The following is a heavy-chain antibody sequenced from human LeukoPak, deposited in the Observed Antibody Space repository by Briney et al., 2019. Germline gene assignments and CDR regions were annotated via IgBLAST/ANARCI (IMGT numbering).Heavy chain of an antibody. CDR3: ARVDYDSSGYYYSY. J-gene: IGHJ4*02. Sequence: GGSLRLSCAASGFTFSSYDMHWVRQATGKGLEWVSAIGTTGDTYYPGSVKGRFTISRENAKNPLYLQMNSLRAGDTAVYYCARVDYDSSGYYYSYWGQGTLVTVSS. CDR1: GFTFSSYD. D-gene: IGHD3-22*01. CDR2: IGTTGDT. V-gene: IGHV3-13*01.